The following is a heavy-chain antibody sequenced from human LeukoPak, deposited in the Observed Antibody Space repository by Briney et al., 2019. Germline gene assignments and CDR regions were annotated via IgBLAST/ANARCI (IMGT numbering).Heavy chain of an antibody. CDR1: GYTFTGYY. CDR3: ARVVDYSNYYIDY. CDR2: INPNSGGT. J-gene: IGHJ4*02. Sequence: ASVKVSCKASGYTFTGYYMHWVRQAPGQGLEWMGWINPNSGGTNYAQKFQGRVTMTRDTSISTAYMELSRLRSDDTAVYYCARVVDYSNYYIDYWGQGTLVTVSS. V-gene: IGHV1-2*02. D-gene: IGHD4-11*01.